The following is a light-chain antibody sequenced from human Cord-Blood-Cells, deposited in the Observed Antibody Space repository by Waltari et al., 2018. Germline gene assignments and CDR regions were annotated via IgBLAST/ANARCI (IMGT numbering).Light chain of an antibody. V-gene: IGLV3-27*01. CDR1: VLAKKY. J-gene: IGLJ2*01. CDR2: KDS. CDR3: YSAADNNVV. Sequence: SYELTQPSSVSVSPGQTARITCSGDVLAKKYARWFQQKPGQAPGLVIYKDSERPSGIPWRFSGSSSGTTVTVTISGAQVEDEADYYCYSAADNNVVFGGGTKLTVL.